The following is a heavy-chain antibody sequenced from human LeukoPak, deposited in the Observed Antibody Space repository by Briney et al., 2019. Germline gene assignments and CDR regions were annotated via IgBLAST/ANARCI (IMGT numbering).Heavy chain of an antibody. CDR3: ARDCIGCHGFDY. V-gene: IGHV1-18*01. Sequence: ASVKVSCKASGYTFTSYGISWVRQAPGQGLEWMGWVSAYADDTNYVQKFQGRVTMTTDTSTSTAYMELRSLRSDDTAVYYCARDCIGCHGFDYWGQGALVTVSS. J-gene: IGHJ4*02. CDR1: GYTFTSYG. D-gene: IGHD2-15*01. CDR2: VSAYADDT.